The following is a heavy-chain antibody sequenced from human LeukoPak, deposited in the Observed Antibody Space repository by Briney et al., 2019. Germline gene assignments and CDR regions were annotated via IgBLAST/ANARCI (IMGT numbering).Heavy chain of an antibody. V-gene: IGHV3-48*01. D-gene: IGHD3-22*01. CDR2: ISSSSTI. J-gene: IGHJ5*02. Sequence: GGSLRLPCAASGFTFSSYSMNWVRQAPGKGLEWVSYISSSSTIYYADSVKGRFTISRDNAKNSLYLQMNSLRAEDTAVYYCARADYYDSSGPEASWGQGTLVTVSS. CDR3: ARADYYDSSGPEAS. CDR1: GFTFSSYS.